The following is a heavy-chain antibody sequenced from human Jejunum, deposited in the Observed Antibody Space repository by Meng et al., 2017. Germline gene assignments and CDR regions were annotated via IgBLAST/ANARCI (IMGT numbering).Heavy chain of an antibody. J-gene: IGHJ4*02. CDR2: IPRSGRA. V-gene: IGHV4-4*02. D-gene: IGHD1/OR15-1a*01. CDR1: GCAVSTTNW. Sequence: VSLPETAPVRVRPSRTLSLACAFSGCAVSTTNWWGSVRQPPGKGLECIGEIPRSGRANYNPSLKGRVTISLDRSMSLFSLKLDSVTAADAAVYYCARDPRTNWASRFFDNWGQGTLVTVSS. CDR3: ARDPRTNWASRFFDN.